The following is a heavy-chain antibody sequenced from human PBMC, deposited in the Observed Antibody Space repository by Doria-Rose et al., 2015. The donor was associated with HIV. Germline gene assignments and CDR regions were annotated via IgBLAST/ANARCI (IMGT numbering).Heavy chain of an antibody. D-gene: IGHD6-13*01. V-gene: IGHV2-26*01. CDR3: ARIKSSRWYHKYYFDF. CDR2: IHSDDER. CDR1: GVSLSSPGMG. J-gene: IGHJ4*02. Sequence: QITLKESGPVLVKPTETLTLTCTVSGVSLSSPGMGVSWIRQPPGKALEWLANIHSDDERSDKTSVESRLTISRGTSKSQVFLTTTDMDPVDTATYYCARIKSSRWYHKYYFDFWGQGTLVIVSA.